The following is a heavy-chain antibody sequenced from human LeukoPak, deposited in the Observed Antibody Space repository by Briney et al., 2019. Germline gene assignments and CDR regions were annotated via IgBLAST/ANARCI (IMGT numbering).Heavy chain of an antibody. V-gene: IGHV3-7*03. Sequence: GGSLRLSCAASGFTFNVYWMNWVRQAPGKGLEWVANIKHDGTEKNYVDSVKARFTIYRDNAENTLYLQMNSLRAEDTAVYYCVRDFYVDYWGQGAMVTVSS. J-gene: IGHJ4*02. CDR3: VRDFYVDY. CDR2: IKHDGTEK. D-gene: IGHD2/OR15-2a*01. CDR1: GFTFNVYW.